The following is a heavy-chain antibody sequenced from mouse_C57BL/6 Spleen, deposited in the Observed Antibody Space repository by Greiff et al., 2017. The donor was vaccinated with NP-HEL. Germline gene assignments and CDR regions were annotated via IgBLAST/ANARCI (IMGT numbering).Heavy chain of an antibody. CDR2: IDPETGGT. Sequence: VQLQQSGAELVRPGASVTLSCKASGYTFTDYEMHWVKQTPVHGLEWIGAIDPETGGTAYNQKFKGKAILTADKSSSTAYMELRSLTSEDSAVYYCTRRDYYGSSHYYAMDYWGQGTSVTVSS. D-gene: IGHD1-1*01. CDR1: GYTFTDYE. CDR3: TRRDYYGSSHYYAMDY. V-gene: IGHV1-15*01. J-gene: IGHJ4*01.